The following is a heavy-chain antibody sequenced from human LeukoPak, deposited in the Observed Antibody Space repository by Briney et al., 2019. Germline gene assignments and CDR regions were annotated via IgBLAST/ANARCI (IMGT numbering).Heavy chain of an antibody. CDR2: INPSGGST. Sequence: ASVKVSCKASGYTFTSYYTHWVRQAPGQGLEWMGIINPSGGSTSYAQKFQGRVTMTRDTSTSTVYMELSSLRSEDTAVYYCARAYYDFWSGYRTLDYWGQGTLVTVSS. D-gene: IGHD3-3*01. CDR3: ARAYYDFWSGYRTLDY. J-gene: IGHJ4*02. CDR1: GYTFTSYY. V-gene: IGHV1-46*01.